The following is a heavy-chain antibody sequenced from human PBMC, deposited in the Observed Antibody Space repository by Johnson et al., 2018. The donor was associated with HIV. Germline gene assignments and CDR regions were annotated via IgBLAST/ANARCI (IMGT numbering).Heavy chain of an antibody. D-gene: IGHD6-6*01. V-gene: IGHV3-66*01. CDR1: GFTVSSNY. J-gene: IGHJ3*02. CDR2: IFSGGST. CDR3: ARAAPNAFDI. Sequence: VQLVESGGGLVQPGGSLRLSCAASGFTVSSNYMSWVRQAPGKGLEWVSVIFSGGSTYYAASVNGRFTISRDNSKNTLYLQMNSLKPEDTAVYYCARAAPNAFDIWGQGTMVTVSS.